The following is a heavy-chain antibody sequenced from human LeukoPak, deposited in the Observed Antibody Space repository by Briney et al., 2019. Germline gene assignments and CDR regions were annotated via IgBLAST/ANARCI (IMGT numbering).Heavy chain of an antibody. CDR2: ISGSGSDT. V-gene: IGHV3-23*01. CDR3: AKDWPFTP. D-gene: IGHD2-15*01. J-gene: IGHJ4*02. Sequence: GGSLRLSCGASGFTFNSYAMTWVRQAPGKGLEWVSGISGSGSDTYYADSVKGRFTISRDNSKNTLFLLMNSLRAEDTAVYYCAKDWPFTPWGQGTLVTVSS. CDR1: GFTFNSYA.